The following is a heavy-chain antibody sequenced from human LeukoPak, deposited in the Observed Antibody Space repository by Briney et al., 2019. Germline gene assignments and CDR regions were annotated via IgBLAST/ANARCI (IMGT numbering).Heavy chain of an antibody. D-gene: IGHD3-9*01. V-gene: IGHV3-11*01. Sequence: GGSLRLSCAASGFTFRDYNMNWVRQAPGKGLEWVSYITDSGSTIHYADSVNGRFTISRDNAKNSLYLQINSLRAEDSAVYYCARSIGLTGGGVDVWGRGTTVTVSS. CDR2: ITDSGSTI. J-gene: IGHJ6*02. CDR1: GFTFRDYN. CDR3: ARSIGLTGGGVDV.